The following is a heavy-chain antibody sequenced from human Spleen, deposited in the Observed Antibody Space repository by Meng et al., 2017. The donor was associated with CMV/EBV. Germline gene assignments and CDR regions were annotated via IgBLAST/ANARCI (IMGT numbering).Heavy chain of an antibody. CDR3: ARAFTIFGVVTSGDWFDP. D-gene: IGHD3-3*01. J-gene: IGHJ5*02. CDR1: GGSISNNDYY. V-gene: IGHV4-39*07. CDR2: IYYGGST. Sequence: SETLSLTCTVSGGSISNNDYYWGWIRQPPGKGLEWIGSIYYGGSTYYNPSLKSRVTISVDTSKNQFSLKLSSVTAADTAVYYCARAFTIFGVVTSGDWFDPWGQGTLVTVSS.